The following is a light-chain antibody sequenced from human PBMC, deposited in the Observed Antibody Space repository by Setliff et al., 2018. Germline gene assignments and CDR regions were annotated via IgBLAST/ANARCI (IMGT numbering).Light chain of an antibody. V-gene: IGLV2-14*03. Sequence: QSALAQPRSVSGSPGQSVTISCTGTSSDVGGYDYVSWFQQHPGKAPKLMIYDVSKRPSGVSNRFSGSKSGNTASLTISGLQAEDEADYYCSSYISSSTVVFGTGTKVTVL. CDR2: DVS. J-gene: IGLJ1*01. CDR1: SSDVGGYDY. CDR3: SSYISSSTVV.